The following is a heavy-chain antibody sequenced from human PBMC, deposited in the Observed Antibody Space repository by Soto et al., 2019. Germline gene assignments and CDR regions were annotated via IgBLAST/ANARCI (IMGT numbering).Heavy chain of an antibody. CDR3: ARAIHRDNWNDDWFDP. CDR2: IWYDGSNK. D-gene: IGHD1-20*01. J-gene: IGHJ5*02. Sequence: QVQLVESGGGVVQPGRSLRLSCAASGFTFSSYGMHWVRQAPGKGLEWVAVIWYDGSNKYYADSVKGRFTISRDNSKNTLYLQMNSLRAEDTAVYYCARAIHRDNWNDDWFDPWGQGTLVTVSS. V-gene: IGHV3-33*01. CDR1: GFTFSSYG.